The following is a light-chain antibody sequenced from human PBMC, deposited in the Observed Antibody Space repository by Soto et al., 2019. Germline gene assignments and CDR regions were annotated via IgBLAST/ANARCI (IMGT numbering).Light chain of an antibody. V-gene: IGLV3-21*02. CDR3: QVWDTGSDHVV. Sequence: SYELTQPPSVSVAPGQTARITCGGTNIGSKSVHWYQQKPGQAPVLVVYDDSDRPSGIPERFSGSNSGNTATLTISRVEAGDEADYYCQVWDTGSDHVVFGGGTKVTVL. CDR2: DDS. J-gene: IGLJ2*01. CDR1: NIGSKS.